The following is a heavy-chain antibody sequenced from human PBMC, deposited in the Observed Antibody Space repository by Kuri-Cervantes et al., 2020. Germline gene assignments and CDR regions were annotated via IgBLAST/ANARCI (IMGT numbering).Heavy chain of an antibody. CDR3: VGVVGATRGIHF. CDR2: SCNGGST. J-gene: IGHJ4*02. Sequence: SETLSLTCTVSGGSTGSYLCWSWIRQPPGKGLEWIGYSCNGGSTNYNPSLKSRLTISLDTSRNQFSLKLSSVTAADTAVYYCVGVVGATRGIHFWGQGTLVTVSS. D-gene: IGHD1-26*01. CDR1: GGSTGSYLC. V-gene: IGHV4-59*01.